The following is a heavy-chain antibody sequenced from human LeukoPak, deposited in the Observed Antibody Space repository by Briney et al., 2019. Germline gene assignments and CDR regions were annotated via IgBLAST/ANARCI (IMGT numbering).Heavy chain of an antibody. CDR3: ASGSSSWYVDY. CDR2: ISSSSSYI. J-gene: IGHJ4*02. CDR1: AFTLSSDS. Sequence: GRCLRLSCAASAFTLSSDSMNWVRQAPGEGLEWVSSISSSSSYIYYADSVKGRFTISRDNAKNSLYLQMNSLRAEDTAVYYCASGSSSWYVDYWGQGTLVTVSS. V-gene: IGHV3-21*01. D-gene: IGHD6-13*01.